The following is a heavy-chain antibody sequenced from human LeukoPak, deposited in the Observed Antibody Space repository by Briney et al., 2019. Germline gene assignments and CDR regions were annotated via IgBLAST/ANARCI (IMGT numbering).Heavy chain of an antibody. CDR2: IRYGGSHK. D-gene: IGHD5-18*01. J-gene: IGHJ4*02. Sequence: SGGSLRLSCAASGFTFSSSGMHWVRQAPGKGLEWVAFIRYGGSHKYYADSVKGRFTISRDNSKNTLFLQMNSLRPEDTAVYYCAKEASRGSSFAYTPIEKPYYLDYWGQGTLVTVSS. CDR1: GFTFSSSG. CDR3: AKEASRGSSFAYTPIEKPYYLDY. V-gene: IGHV3-30*02.